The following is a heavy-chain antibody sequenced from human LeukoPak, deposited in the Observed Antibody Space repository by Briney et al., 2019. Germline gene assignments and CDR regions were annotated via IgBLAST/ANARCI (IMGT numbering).Heavy chain of an antibody. V-gene: IGHV3-23*01. D-gene: IGHD2-21*01. J-gene: IGHJ4*02. CDR2: VRGGSGNT. Sequence: GGSLRLSCAASGFTFSNYAMSWVRQAPGKGLEWVSAVRGGSGNTYYADSVKGRFTISRENSKNMLYLQMNSLRAEDTAVYYCAKGHCDCEGYYYFDYWGQGILVTVSS. CDR1: GFTFSNYA. CDR3: AKGHCDCEGYYYFDY.